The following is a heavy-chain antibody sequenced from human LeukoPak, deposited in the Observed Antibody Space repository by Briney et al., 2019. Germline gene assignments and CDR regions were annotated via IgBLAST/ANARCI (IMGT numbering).Heavy chain of an antibody. Sequence: PSETLSLTCTVSGDSVSSSSYYWSWIRQPPGKGLEWIGYIYYSGSTNYNPSLKSRVTISVDTSKNQFSLKLSSVTAADTAVYYCARDDYGDNFDYWGQGTLVTVSS. CDR1: GDSVSSSSYY. D-gene: IGHD4-17*01. CDR3: ARDDYGDNFDY. V-gene: IGHV4-61*01. J-gene: IGHJ4*02. CDR2: IYYSGST.